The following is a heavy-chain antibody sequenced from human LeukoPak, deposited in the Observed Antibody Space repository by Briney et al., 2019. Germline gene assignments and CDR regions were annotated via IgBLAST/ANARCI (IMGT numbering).Heavy chain of an antibody. CDR3: ARGTGDFWDY. J-gene: IGHJ4*02. CDR2: FNPRGGST. V-gene: IGHV1-46*02. Sequence: ASVKVSCKASGYTFNSYHIHWVRQAPGQGLEWMGIFNPRGGSTRDAQRFQGRVTMTGDTSTSTVYMELSSLRSEDTAVYYCARGTGDFWDYWGQGTLVILSS. D-gene: IGHD3-3*01. CDR1: GYTFNSYH.